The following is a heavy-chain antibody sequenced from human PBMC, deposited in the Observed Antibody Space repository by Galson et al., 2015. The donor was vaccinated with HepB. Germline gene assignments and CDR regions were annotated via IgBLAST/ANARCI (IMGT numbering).Heavy chain of an antibody. Sequence: SVKVSCKASGYTFTNYGISWVRQAPGQGLEWMGWISGYNGNTNNAQKVQGRVTMTTDTSTNIAYMEPRSLRSDDTAVYYCVRDSSVLTDDYYYYGMDVWGQGTTVTVSS. CDR3: VRDSSVLTDDYYYYGMDV. CDR1: GYTFTNYG. V-gene: IGHV1-18*04. D-gene: IGHD3-9*01. J-gene: IGHJ6*02. CDR2: ISGYNGNT.